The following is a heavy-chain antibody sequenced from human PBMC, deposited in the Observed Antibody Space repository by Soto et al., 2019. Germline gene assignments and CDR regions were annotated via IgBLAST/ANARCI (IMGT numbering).Heavy chain of an antibody. CDR1: GGTFSSYA. CDR2: IIPIFGTA. CDR3: ARDLGCSSTSCSPAVFDY. J-gene: IGHJ4*02. Sequence: QVQLVQSGAEVKKPGSSVKVSCKASGGTFSSYAISWVRQAPGQGLEWMGGIIPIFGTANYAQKFQVRVTITADKSTSTAYMELSSLRSEDTAVYYCARDLGCSSTSCSPAVFDYWGQGTLVTVSS. D-gene: IGHD2-2*01. V-gene: IGHV1-69*06.